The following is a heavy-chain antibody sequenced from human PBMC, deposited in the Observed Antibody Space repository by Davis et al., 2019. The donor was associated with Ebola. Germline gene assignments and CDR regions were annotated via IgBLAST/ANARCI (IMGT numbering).Heavy chain of an antibody. V-gene: IGHV3-53*01. CDR2: IYSGGNT. CDR3: AKDGEAGTSYFQH. D-gene: IGHD6-13*01. CDR1: GFTVSNNY. J-gene: IGHJ1*01. Sequence: GESLKISCAASGFTVSNNYMSWVRQAPGKGLEWVSVIYSGGNTYYADSVKGRFTISRDNSKNTLYLQMNSLRAEDTAVYYCAKDGEAGTSYFQHWGQGTLVTVSS.